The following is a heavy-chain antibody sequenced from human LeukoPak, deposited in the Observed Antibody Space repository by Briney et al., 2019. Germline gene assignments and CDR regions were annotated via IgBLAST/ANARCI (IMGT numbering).Heavy chain of an antibody. J-gene: IGHJ4*02. CDR3: AREAVVPAAIVGPFDY. CDR1: GGTFSSYT. D-gene: IGHD2-2*01. V-gene: IGHV1-69*04. CDR2: IIPILGIA. Sequence: SVKVSCKASGGTFSSYTISWVRQAPGQGLEWMGRIIPILGIANYAQKFQGRVTITADKSTSTAYMGLSNLRSEDTAVYYCAREAVVPAAIVGPFDYWGRGTLVTVSS.